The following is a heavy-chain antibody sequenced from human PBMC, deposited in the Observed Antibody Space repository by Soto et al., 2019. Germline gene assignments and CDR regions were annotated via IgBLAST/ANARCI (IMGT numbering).Heavy chain of an antibody. CDR2: SSGSGGST. D-gene: IGHD3-16*01. CDR1: GFTFSSYA. J-gene: IGHJ6*03. CDR3: AQQWGAPGFHYYYYMDV. V-gene: IGHV3-23*01. Sequence: GGSLRLSCAASGFTFSSYAMSWVRQAPGKGLEWVSASSGSGGSTYYADSEKGRFTISRDNSKNTLYLQMNSLRAEDTAVYYCAQQWGAPGFHYYYYMDVWGKGTTVTVSS.